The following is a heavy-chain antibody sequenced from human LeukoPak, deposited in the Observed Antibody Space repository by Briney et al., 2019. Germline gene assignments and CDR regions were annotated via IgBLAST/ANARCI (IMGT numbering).Heavy chain of an antibody. CDR3: ARDDSSGYDY. Sequence: SETLSLTCTVSGGSISSYYWSWIRQPPGKGLEWIGYIYYNGSTNYNPSLKSRVTISVDTSKNQFSLKLSSVTAADTAVYYCARDDSSGYDYWGQGTLVTVSS. D-gene: IGHD3-22*01. CDR1: GGSISSYY. CDR2: IYYNGST. J-gene: IGHJ4*02. V-gene: IGHV4-59*01.